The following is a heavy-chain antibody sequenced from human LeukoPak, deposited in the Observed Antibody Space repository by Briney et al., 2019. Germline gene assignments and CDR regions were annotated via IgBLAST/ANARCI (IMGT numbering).Heavy chain of an antibody. J-gene: IGHJ4*02. CDR3: AREVYGDNYFDY. CDR1: GFTVSTNY. Sequence: PGGSLRLSCAASGFTVSTNYMSWVRQAPGRGLEWVANIKQDGSDKYYVDSVKGRFTISRDDAKTSLFLQMNSLRAEDTAVYYCAREVYGDNYFDYWGQGTLVTVAS. CDR2: IKQDGSDK. V-gene: IGHV3-7*05. D-gene: IGHD4-17*01.